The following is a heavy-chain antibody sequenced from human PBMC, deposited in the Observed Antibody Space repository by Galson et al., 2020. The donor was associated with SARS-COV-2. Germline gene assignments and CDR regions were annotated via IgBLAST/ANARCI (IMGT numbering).Heavy chain of an antibody. CDR1: GGSISSYY. V-gene: IGHV4-4*07. CDR3: ARTYGSGSLVHYYGMDV. J-gene: IGHJ6*02. Sequence: SETLSLTCTVSGGSISSYYWSWIRQPAGKGLEWIGRIYTSGSTNYNPSLTSRVTMSVDTSKNQFSLKLSSVTAADTAVYYCARTYGSGSLVHYYGMDVWGQGTTVTVSS. CDR2: IYTSGST. D-gene: IGHD3-10*01.